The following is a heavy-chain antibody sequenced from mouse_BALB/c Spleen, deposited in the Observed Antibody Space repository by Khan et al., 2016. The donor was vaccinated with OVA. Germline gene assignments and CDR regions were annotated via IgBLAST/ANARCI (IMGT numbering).Heavy chain of an antibody. V-gene: IGHV3-2*02. Sequence: EVELVESGPGLVKPSQSLSLTCTVTGYSITSDFAWNWVRQFPGNKLEWMGYISFSGSTSYDPSLKSRLSITRDTSRNQFFLQLHSVTTEDTASDYCVRSLYNAYADAMDYWGQGTSVTVSS. J-gene: IGHJ4*01. CDR2: ISFSGST. CDR3: VRSLYNAYADAMDY. D-gene: IGHD2-2*01. CDR1: GYSITSDFA.